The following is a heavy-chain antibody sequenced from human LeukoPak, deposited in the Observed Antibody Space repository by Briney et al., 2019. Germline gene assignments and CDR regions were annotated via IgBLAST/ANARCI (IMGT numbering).Heavy chain of an antibody. V-gene: IGHV3-23*01. CDR3: AKRVRGYLAY. Sequence: GGSLRLSCAVSGFTFSSYAMSWVRQAPGKGLEWVSAISGSGGSTYYADSVKGRFTISRDNSKNMLYLQMNSLRAEDTAVYYCAKRVRGYLAYWGQGTLVTVSS. CDR2: ISGSGGST. D-gene: IGHD3-3*01. CDR1: GFTFSSYA. J-gene: IGHJ4*02.